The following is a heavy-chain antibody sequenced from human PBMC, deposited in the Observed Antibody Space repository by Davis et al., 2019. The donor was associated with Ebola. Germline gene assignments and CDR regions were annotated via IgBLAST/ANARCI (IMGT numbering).Heavy chain of an antibody. Sequence: SLKISCAASGFTFDDYAMHWVRKAPGRGLEWVSGISWNSGSIGYADSVKGRFTISRDNAKNSLYLQMNSLRAEDTAVYYCARGPYYYDSSGPLDYWGQGTLVTVSS. V-gene: IGHV3-9*01. CDR2: ISWNSGSI. D-gene: IGHD3-22*01. J-gene: IGHJ4*02. CDR3: ARGPYYYDSSGPLDY. CDR1: GFTFDDYA.